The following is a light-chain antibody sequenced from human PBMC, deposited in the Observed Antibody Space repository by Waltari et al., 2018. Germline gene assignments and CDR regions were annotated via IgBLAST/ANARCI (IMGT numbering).Light chain of an antibody. Sequence: QSALTQPASVSGSPGQSISISCTGTSSDVGGYDYVSWYQQLPGKPPKHIIYQVSNRPPGCSHRFSGSKSGNTASLTISGLQADDESDYYCSSYGIPNTHVFGTGTKVTVL. CDR2: QVS. CDR3: SSYGIPNTHV. V-gene: IGLV2-14*01. J-gene: IGLJ1*01. CDR1: SSDVGGYDY.